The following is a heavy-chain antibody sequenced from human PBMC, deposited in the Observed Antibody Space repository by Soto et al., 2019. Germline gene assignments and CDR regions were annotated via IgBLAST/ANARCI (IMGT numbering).Heavy chain of an antibody. CDR3: LRGGAGGLFEP. D-gene: IGHD1-1*01. J-gene: IGHJ5*02. V-gene: IGHV3-11*06. CDR1: VFTFGDSY. Sequence: SVGSLRLSCACSVFTFGDSYMSCIRHSPGKWLEWLSYISPGSRYPAYADSVKGRFTISRDNAKRSLYLQMMSLTAEDTAIYYCLRGGAGGLFEPWGQRTMVSVSS. CDR2: ISPGSRYP.